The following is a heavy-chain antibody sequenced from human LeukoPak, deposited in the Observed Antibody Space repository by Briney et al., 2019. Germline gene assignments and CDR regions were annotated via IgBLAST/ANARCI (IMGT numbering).Heavy chain of an antibody. CDR3: AKGSASSRPYYFDD. CDR2: IWYDGSNK. D-gene: IGHD3-16*01. CDR1: GFTFSSYG. Sequence: GGSLGLSCAASGFTFSSYGVHWVRQAPGKGLEWVAVIWYDGSNKYYADSVKGRFTISRDNSKNTLDLQMSSLRAEDTAVYYCAKGSASSRPYYFDDWGQGALVTVSS. V-gene: IGHV3-33*06. J-gene: IGHJ4*02.